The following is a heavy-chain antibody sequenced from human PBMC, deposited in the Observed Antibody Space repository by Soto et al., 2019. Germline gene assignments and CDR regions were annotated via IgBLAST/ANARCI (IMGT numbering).Heavy chain of an antibody. D-gene: IGHD2-15*01. CDR3: AKAACSGGSCYDLSWFDP. Sequence: GGSLRLSCAASGFTFSSYAMSWVRQAPGKGLEWVSAISGSGGSTYYADSVKGRFTISRDNSKNTLYLQMNSLRAEDTAVYYCAKAACSGGSCYDLSWFDPWGQGTLVTVSS. J-gene: IGHJ5*02. CDR2: ISGSGGST. CDR1: GFTFSSYA. V-gene: IGHV3-23*01.